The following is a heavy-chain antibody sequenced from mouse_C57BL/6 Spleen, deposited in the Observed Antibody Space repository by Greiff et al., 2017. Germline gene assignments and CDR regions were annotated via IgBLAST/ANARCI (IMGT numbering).Heavy chain of an antibody. J-gene: IGHJ4*01. CDR1: GYSITSGYY. D-gene: IGHD4-1*01. Sequence: ESGPGLVKPSQSLSLTCSVTGYSITSGYYWNWIRQFPGNKLEWMGYISYDGSNNYNPSLKNRISITRDTSKNQFFLKLNSVTTEDTATYYCARANWDAMDYWGQGTSVTVSS. V-gene: IGHV3-6*01. CDR3: ARANWDAMDY. CDR2: ISYDGSN.